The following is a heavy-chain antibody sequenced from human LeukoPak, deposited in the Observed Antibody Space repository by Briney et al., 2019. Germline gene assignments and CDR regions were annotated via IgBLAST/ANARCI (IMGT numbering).Heavy chain of an antibody. D-gene: IGHD6-13*01. CDR3: ARAGPSSSWHQFDY. J-gene: IGHJ4*02. CDR1: GFTFSNYW. CDR2: INSDGINT. V-gene: IGHV3-74*01. Sequence: GGSLRRSCAVSGFTFSNYWMHGVRQAPGKGLVWVSRINSDGINTSYADSVKGRFTISRDNSKNTLYLQMNSLRAEDTAVYYCARAGPSSSWHQFDYWGQGTLVTVSS.